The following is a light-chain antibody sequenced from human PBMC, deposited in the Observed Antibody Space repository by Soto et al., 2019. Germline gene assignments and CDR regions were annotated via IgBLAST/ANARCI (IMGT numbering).Light chain of an antibody. CDR3: QQYDDWPRT. Sequence: EIVLTQSPGTLSMSPGERATLSCRASQSLSSSSLAWYQQKPGQAPRLLISGASSRAADIPDRFSGSGSGTDFTLTINRLEPEDFAFFYCQQYDDWPRTFGQGTKVEIK. V-gene: IGKV3-20*01. CDR1: QSLSSSS. J-gene: IGKJ1*01. CDR2: GAS.